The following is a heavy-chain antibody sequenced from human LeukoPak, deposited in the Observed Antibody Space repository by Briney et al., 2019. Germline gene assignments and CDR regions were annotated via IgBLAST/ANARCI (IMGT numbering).Heavy chain of an antibody. V-gene: IGHV1-2*02. Sequence: ASVKVSCKASGYTFTDYYLHWVRQAPGQGLEWMGWINPNSGGTNYAQKLQGRVTMTTDTSTSTAYMELRSLRSDDTAVYYCASGRYYYYDSSGYLDYWGQGTLVTVSS. J-gene: IGHJ4*02. CDR3: ASGRYYYYDSSGYLDY. CDR1: GYTFTDYY. CDR2: INPNSGGT. D-gene: IGHD3-22*01.